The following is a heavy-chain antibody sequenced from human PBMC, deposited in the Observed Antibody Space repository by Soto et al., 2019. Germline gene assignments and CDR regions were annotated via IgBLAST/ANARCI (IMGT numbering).Heavy chain of an antibody. CDR3: ARIIGYCRNNDCSWTFDV. J-gene: IGHJ3*01. V-gene: IGHV5-51*01. Sequence: GESLKISCKTSGYSFISYWVAWVRQLPGKGLEWMGTFYPGDSTSTYSPSFQGQVTISVDTSITTAYLQLNSLKASDTAMYYCARIIGYCRNNDCSWTFDVWGQGTMVSVSS. CDR2: FYPGDSTS. CDR1: GYSFISYW. D-gene: IGHD2-15*01.